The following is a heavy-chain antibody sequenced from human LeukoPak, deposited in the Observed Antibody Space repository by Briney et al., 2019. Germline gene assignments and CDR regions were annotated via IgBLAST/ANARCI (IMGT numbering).Heavy chain of an antibody. J-gene: IGHJ2*01. CDR3: ARVRYSITVARRNWYFDL. Sequence: SETLSLTCTVSGGSISSYYWSWIRQPPGKGLEWIGYIYYSGSTNYNPSLKSRVTISVDTSKNQFSLKLSSVTAADTAVYYCARVRYSITVARRNWYFDLWGRGTLVTVSS. CDR2: IYYSGST. V-gene: IGHV4-59*01. D-gene: IGHD4-23*01. CDR1: GGSISSYY.